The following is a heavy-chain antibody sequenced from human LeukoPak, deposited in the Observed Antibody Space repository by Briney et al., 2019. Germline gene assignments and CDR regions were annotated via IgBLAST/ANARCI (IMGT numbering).Heavy chain of an antibody. Sequence: PSETLSLTCTVSGGSVSSGSYYWSWIRQPPGKGLEWIGYIYYSGSTNYNPSLKSRVTISVDTSKNQFSLKLSSVTAADTAVYYCARGLYYDFWSGYPPFDYWGQGTLVTVS. CDR3: ARGLYYDFWSGYPPFDY. D-gene: IGHD3-3*01. J-gene: IGHJ4*02. CDR2: IYYSGST. V-gene: IGHV4-61*01. CDR1: GGSVSSGSYY.